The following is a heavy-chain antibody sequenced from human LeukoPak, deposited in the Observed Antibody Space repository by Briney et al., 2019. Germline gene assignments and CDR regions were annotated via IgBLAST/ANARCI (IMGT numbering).Heavy chain of an antibody. CDR1: GGTFSSYA. V-gene: IGHV1-69*13. D-gene: IGHD3-10*01. Sequence: SVKVSCEASGGTFSSYAISWVRQAPGQGLEWMGGIIPIFGTANYAQKFQGRVTITADESTSTAYMELSSLRSEDTAVYYCAAYGSRSYYNTSLDYWGQGTLVTVSS. J-gene: IGHJ4*02. CDR2: IIPIFGTA. CDR3: AAYGSRSYYNTSLDY.